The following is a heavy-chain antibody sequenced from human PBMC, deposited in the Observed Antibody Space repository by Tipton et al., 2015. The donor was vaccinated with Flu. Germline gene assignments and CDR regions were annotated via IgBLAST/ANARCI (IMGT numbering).Heavy chain of an antibody. CDR1: GDSPSSYY. CDR2: IYSSGST. CDR3: ARGSGSGIYMIFDF. V-gene: IGHV4-4*07. J-gene: IGHJ4*02. D-gene: IGHD3-10*01. Sequence: TLSLTCTVSGDSPSSYYWTWIRQPAGKGLEWIGRIYSSGSTKYSPSVNSRVIMSVDTSKNKFSLNLKSVTAADTAVYYCARGSGSGIYMIFDFWGQGTLLTVTT.